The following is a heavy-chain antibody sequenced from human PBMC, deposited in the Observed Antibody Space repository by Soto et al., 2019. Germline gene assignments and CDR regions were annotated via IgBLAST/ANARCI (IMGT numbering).Heavy chain of an antibody. V-gene: IGHV4-34*02. Sequence: QVQLQQWGTRLLKPSETLSLTCAVFGESFSGHYCSWIRQTPGKGLEWIGEIEHGGSTNYNPSLKRRVRMSLDTTRKQFSLRTNSVIAAATSVDYCARAPMVRGVPLDFDYWGQGTLVPVSS. D-gene: IGHD3-10*01. CDR1: GESFSGHY. J-gene: IGHJ4*02. CDR2: IEHGGST. CDR3: ARAPMVRGVPLDFDY.